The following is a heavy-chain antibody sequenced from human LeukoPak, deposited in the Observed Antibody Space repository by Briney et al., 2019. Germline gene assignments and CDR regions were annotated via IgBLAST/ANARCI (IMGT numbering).Heavy chain of an antibody. CDR3: GRDRSSAYYRDFFDY. Sequence: PSETLSLTCTVTSGSLGSYCWSWIRQSAEKGLEWVGRIHNKGSSNYNPSLKSQVTMSIDVSRNRNSLMLTPGTAADTALSFCGRDRSSAYYRDFFDYWGQGILVTVSS. D-gene: IGHD1-26*01. V-gene: IGHV4-4*07. CDR2: IHNKGSS. J-gene: IGHJ4*02. CDR1: SGSLGSYC.